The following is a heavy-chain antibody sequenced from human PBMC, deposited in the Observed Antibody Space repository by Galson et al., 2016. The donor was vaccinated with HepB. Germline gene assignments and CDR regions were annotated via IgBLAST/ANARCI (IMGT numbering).Heavy chain of an antibody. CDR2: INRDGSET. CDR3: TRGNLVGY. V-gene: IGHV3-7*01. Sequence: SLRLSCAASGFTFTSYSMTWVRQAPGKGLEWVGNINRDGSETNYVDSVKGRFTISRENAKNSLFLQMNSLRVGDTAVYYCTRGNLVGYWGQGTLVIVSS. J-gene: IGHJ4*02. D-gene: IGHD2-8*02. CDR1: GFTFTSYS.